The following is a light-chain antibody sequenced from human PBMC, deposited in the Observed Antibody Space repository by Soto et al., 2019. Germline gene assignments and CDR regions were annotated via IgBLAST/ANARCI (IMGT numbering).Light chain of an antibody. V-gene: IGLV2-23*01. J-gene: IGLJ2*01. CDR1: RSDVWSFNL. CDR2: EGA. CDR3: YFYAASITVA. Sequence: QSALTQPASVSGSPGQSITISCTGTRSDVWSFNLVSWYQQHPGKAPKLIIYEGAKRPSGVSDRFSGSNSGNTASLTISGLQAEDEADYFCYFYAASITVAFGGGTKLTVL.